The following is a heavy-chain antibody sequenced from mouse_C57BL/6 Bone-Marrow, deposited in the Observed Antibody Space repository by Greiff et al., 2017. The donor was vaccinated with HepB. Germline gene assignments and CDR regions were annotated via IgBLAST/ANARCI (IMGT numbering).Heavy chain of an antibody. CDR3: ARRLTGRYAMDY. CDR2: ISNLAYSI. D-gene: IGHD4-1*01. Sequence: DVQLQESGGGLVQPGGSLKLSCAASGFTFSDYGMAWVRQAPRKGPEWVAFISNLAYSIYYADTVTGRFTISRENAKNTLYLEMSSLRSEDTARYYCARRLTGRYAMDYWGQGTSVTVSS. J-gene: IGHJ4*01. CDR1: GFTFSDYG. V-gene: IGHV5-15*04.